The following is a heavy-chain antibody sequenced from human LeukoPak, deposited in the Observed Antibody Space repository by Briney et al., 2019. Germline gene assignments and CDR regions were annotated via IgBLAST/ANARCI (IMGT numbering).Heavy chain of an antibody. D-gene: IGHD2-21*02. V-gene: IGHV3-23*01. CDR2: ITGSGDTT. Sequence: GGSLRLSCAASGFTLSTYSMNWVRLAPGKGLEWVSGITGSGDTTNYADSVRGRFTISRDSSKNTLYLQMNNLGAEDTAVYFCAKGKWETASYDPWDYWSQGTLVTVSS. CDR3: AKGKWETASYDPWDY. CDR1: GFTLSTYS. J-gene: IGHJ4*02.